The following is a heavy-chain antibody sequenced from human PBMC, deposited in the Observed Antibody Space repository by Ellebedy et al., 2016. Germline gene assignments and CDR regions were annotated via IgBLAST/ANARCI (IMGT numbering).Heavy chain of an antibody. J-gene: IGHJ3*02. CDR2: INSDGSST. Sequence: GGSLRLSCAASGFTFSSYWMHWVRQAPGKGLVWVSRINSDGSSTSYADSVKGRFTISRDNAKNTLYLQMNSLRAEDTAVYYCARTARGSYKQRNDALDIWGQGKMVTVSS. CDR1: GFTFSSYW. CDR3: ARTARGSYKQRNDALDI. D-gene: IGHD1-26*01. V-gene: IGHV3-74*01.